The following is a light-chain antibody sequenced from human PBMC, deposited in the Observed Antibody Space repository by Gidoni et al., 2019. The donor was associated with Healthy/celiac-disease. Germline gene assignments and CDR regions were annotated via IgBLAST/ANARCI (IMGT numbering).Light chain of an antibody. J-gene: IGLJ2*01. CDR1: KVGDKY. V-gene: IGLV3-1*01. Sequence: SYELTQPPAVSVSPGQTASITCSGDKVGDKYACWYQQKTGQSPVLVIYQDSKRSSGIPGRFSGSNSGTTATLTISGTQAMDEADYYCQAWDSSTVVFGGGTKLTVL. CDR3: QAWDSSTVV. CDR2: QDS.